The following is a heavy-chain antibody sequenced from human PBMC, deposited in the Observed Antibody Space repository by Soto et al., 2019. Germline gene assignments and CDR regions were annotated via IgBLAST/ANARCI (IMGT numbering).Heavy chain of an antibody. CDR1: GFTFSSYV. V-gene: IGHV3-23*01. CDR2: IRGSGGST. D-gene: IGHD3-22*01. Sequence: EVQLLESGGGLVQPGGSLRLSCAASGFTFSSYVMSWVRQAPGKGLEWVSAIRGSGGSTYYADSVRGRFTISRDNSKSTLYLQMNSLRADDTAVYYCVKDLSSSAYWGPFDYWGQGTLVTVSS. J-gene: IGHJ4*02. CDR3: VKDLSSSAYWGPFDY.